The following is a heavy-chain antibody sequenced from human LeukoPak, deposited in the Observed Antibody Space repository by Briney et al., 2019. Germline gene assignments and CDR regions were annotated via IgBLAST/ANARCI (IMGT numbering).Heavy chain of an antibody. CDR2: ISGSSSTI. J-gene: IGHJ6*04. Sequence: GGSLRLSCAASRFTFSSYTMNWVRQAPGKGLEWVSSISGSSSTIYYADSVKGRFSLSRDNAKKSLYLQMNSLRVEDTAVYYCASSGLDVWGKGTTVTVSS. CDR3: ASSGLDV. V-gene: IGHV3-48*01. D-gene: IGHD3-10*01. CDR1: RFTFSSYT.